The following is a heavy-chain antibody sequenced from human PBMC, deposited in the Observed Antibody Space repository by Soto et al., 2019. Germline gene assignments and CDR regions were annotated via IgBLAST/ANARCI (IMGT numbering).Heavy chain of an antibody. CDR3: VRLVSQNVDP. V-gene: IGHV5-10-1*01. CDR2: TDPSDSKT. J-gene: IGHJ5*02. CDR1: GYSFPHYW. D-gene: IGHD6-6*01. Sequence: GESLKVSCKGSGYSFPHYWISWVRQMPGRGLEWMGRTDPSDSKTNYSPSFQGHVTLSADKSINTAYLQWISLKASDTDMYYWVRLVSQNVDPWGQGTLVTVSS.